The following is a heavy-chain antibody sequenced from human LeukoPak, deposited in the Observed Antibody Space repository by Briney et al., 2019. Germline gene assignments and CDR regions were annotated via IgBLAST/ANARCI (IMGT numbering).Heavy chain of an antibody. J-gene: IGHJ4*02. D-gene: IGHD1-1*01. Sequence: SETLSLTCTVSGGSISSYYWSWIRQPPGKGLEWIGYIYYSGSTNYNPSLKSRVTISVDTSKNQFSLKLSSVTAADTAVYYCARDPGTEIDYWGQGTLVTVSS. V-gene: IGHV4-59*01. CDR2: IYYSGST. CDR3: ARDPGTEIDY. CDR1: GGSISSYY.